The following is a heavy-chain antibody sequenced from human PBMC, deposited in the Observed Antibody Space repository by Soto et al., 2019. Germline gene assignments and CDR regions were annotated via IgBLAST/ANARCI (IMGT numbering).Heavy chain of an antibody. Sequence: GGSLRLSCAASGFTFTSYAMSWVRQAPGKGLEWVSAISGSGGSTYYADSVKGRFTISRDNSKNTLYLQMSSLRAEDTAVYYCATSQQLVRGFRYWGQGTLVTVSS. CDR1: GFTFTSYA. J-gene: IGHJ4*02. D-gene: IGHD6-13*01. CDR2: ISGSGGST. V-gene: IGHV3-23*01. CDR3: ATSQQLVRGFRY.